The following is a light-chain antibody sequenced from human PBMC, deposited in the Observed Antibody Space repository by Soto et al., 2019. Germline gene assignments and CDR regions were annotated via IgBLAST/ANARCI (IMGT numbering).Light chain of an antibody. V-gene: IGLV2-18*02. J-gene: IGLJ1*01. Sequence: QSALTQPPSVSGSPGQSVTISCTGTSSYVGSYNRVSWYQQPPGTAPKLMIYEVTNRPSGVPDRFSGSKSGNTASLTISGLQAEDEADYYCSSYTSSDTYVFRNGTKVTVL. CDR2: EVT. CDR3: SSYTSSDTYV. CDR1: SSYVGSYNR.